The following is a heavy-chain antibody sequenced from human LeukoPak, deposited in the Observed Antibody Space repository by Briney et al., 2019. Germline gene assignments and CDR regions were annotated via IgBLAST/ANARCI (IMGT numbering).Heavy chain of an antibody. V-gene: IGHV3-73*01. CDR1: GFTFSGSA. CDR3: TRRSPVAGTRDAFDI. CDR2: IRSKANSYAT. Sequence: GGSLRLSCAASGFTFSGSAMHWVRQASGKGLEWVGRIRSKANSYATAHAASVKGRFTISRDDSKNTAYLQMNSLKTEDTAVYYCTRRSPVAGTRDAFDIWGQGTMVTVSS. D-gene: IGHD6-19*01. J-gene: IGHJ3*02.